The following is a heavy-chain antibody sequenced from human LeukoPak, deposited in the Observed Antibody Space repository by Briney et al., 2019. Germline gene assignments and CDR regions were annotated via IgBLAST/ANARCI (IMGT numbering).Heavy chain of an antibody. CDR3: ARAGTTKAFDI. V-gene: IGHV1-46*02. CDR2: INPSSGST. CDR1: GYTFNSYY. J-gene: IGHJ3*02. Sequence: GASVKVSCKASGYTFNSYYMHWVRQAPGQGLEWMGIINPSSGSTSYAQNFQGRVTMTRDTSTSTVYMELSSLRSEDTAVYYCARAGTTKAFDIWGQGTMVTVSS. D-gene: IGHD1-7*01.